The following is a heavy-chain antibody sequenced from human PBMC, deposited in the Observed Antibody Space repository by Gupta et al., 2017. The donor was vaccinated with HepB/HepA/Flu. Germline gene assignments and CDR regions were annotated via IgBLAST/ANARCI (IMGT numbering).Heavy chain of an antibody. Sequence: EVQLVESGGGLVKPGGSLRLSCAASGFTFNNAWMSWVRQAPGKGLEWVGRIKSKTDGGTTDYAAPVKGRFTISRDDSKNTLYLQMNSLKTEDTAVYYCTAHCSSTNCSPLFKLEWVDYWGQGTLVTVSS. CDR1: GFTFNNAW. V-gene: IGHV3-15*01. CDR3: TAHCSSTNCSPLFKLEWVDY. J-gene: IGHJ4*02. CDR2: IKSKTDGGTT. D-gene: IGHD2-2*01.